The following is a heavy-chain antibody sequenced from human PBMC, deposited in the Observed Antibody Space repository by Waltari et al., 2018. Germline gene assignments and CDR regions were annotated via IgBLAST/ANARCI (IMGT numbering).Heavy chain of an antibody. J-gene: IGHJ4*02. CDR1: GGSIRSSNW. Sequence: QVQLQESGPGLVKPSGTLSLTCAVSGGSIRSSNWWSWVRQPPGKGLEWIGEIYHSGSTNYNPSLKSRVTISVDKSKNQFSLKLSSVTAADTAVYYCARDTYTQYYYDSSGSLGYWGQGTLVTVSS. CDR3: ARDTYTQYYYDSSGSLGY. CDR2: IYHSGST. V-gene: IGHV4-4*02. D-gene: IGHD3-22*01.